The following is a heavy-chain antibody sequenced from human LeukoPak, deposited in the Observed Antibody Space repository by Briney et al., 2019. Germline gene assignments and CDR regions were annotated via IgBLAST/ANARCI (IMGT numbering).Heavy chain of an antibody. Sequence: PGKSLRLSCAASGFTFSGYPIHWVRQAPGKGLEWVAVISYDGSNKYYADSVRGRFTISRDNSKNTLYLQMSSLRAEDTAVYYCAASLPNIVVVPAAKGPFGSWGQGTLVTVSS. CDR2: ISYDGSNK. J-gene: IGHJ5*02. D-gene: IGHD2-2*01. V-gene: IGHV3-30-3*01. CDR3: AASLPNIVVVPAAKGPFGS. CDR1: GFTFSGYP.